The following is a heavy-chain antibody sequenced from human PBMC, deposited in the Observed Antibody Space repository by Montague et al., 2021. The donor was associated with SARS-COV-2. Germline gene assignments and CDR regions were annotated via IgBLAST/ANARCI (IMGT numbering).Heavy chain of an antibody. CDR1: GSSISSGYF. CDR3: ARAYCGGDCNYLYIWFDS. Sequence: SETLSLTCSASGSSISSGYFWGWIRHPPGKGLEWIGAIYDGGFTXYNPCLKSRLTMSLDTSKNQFSLRLSSVTAADTALYYCARAYCGGDCNYLYIWFDSWGQGALVTVSS. J-gene: IGHJ5*01. CDR2: IYDGGFT. V-gene: IGHV4-38-2*02. D-gene: IGHD2-21*01.